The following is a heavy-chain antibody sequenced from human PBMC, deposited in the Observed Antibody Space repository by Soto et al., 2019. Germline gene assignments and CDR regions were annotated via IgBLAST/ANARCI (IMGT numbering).Heavy chain of an antibody. Sequence: QVQLVESGGGVVQPGRSLRLSCAASGFTFSSYGMHWVRQAPGKGLEWVAVISYDGSNKYYADSVKGRFTISRDNSKNTLYLQMNSLRAEDTAVYYCATLGRVPRWWEPADIPYYFDYWGQGTLVTVSS. D-gene: IGHD1-26*01. CDR1: GFTFSSYG. V-gene: IGHV3-30*03. CDR2: ISYDGSNK. J-gene: IGHJ4*02. CDR3: ATLGRVPRWWEPADIPYYFDY.